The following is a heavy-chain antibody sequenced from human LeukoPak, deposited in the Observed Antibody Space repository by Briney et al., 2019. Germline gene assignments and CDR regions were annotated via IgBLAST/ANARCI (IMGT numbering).Heavy chain of an antibody. CDR3: ARQPPSGIIAAAGNFDY. Sequence: ASVKVSCKASGYTFTSYGISWVRQAPGQGLEWMGWISAYNGNTNYAQKLQGRVTMTTDTSTSTAYMELRSLRSDDTAVYYCARQPPSGIIAAAGNFDYWGQGTLVTVSS. D-gene: IGHD6-13*01. CDR2: ISAYNGNT. J-gene: IGHJ4*02. CDR1: GYTFTSYG. V-gene: IGHV1-18*01.